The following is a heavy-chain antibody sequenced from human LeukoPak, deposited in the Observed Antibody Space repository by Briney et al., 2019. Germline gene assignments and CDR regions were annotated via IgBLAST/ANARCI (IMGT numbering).Heavy chain of an antibody. CDR2: INHSGST. J-gene: IGHJ6*02. V-gene: IGHV4-34*01. Sequence: SETLSLTCAVYGGSFSGYYWSWIRQPPGKGLEWIGEINHSGSTNHNPSLKSRVTISVDTSKNQFSLKLSSVTAADTAVYYCARGLYYYYGMDVWGQGTTVNVSS. CDR1: GGSFSGYY. CDR3: ARGLYYYYGMDV.